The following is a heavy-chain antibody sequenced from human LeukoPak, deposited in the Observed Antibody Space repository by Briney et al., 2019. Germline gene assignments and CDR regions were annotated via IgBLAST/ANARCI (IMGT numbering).Heavy chain of an antibody. CDR2: IIPIFGTA. CDR3: ARGSESWNSDAFDI. Sequence: SVKVSCKASGGTFSSYAISWVRQAPGQGLEWMGGIIPIFGTANYAQKFQGRVTITTDESTSTAYMELSSLRSEDTAVYYCARGSESWNSDAFDIWGQGTMGTVSA. CDR1: GGTFSSYA. D-gene: IGHD1-7*01. V-gene: IGHV1-69*05. J-gene: IGHJ3*02.